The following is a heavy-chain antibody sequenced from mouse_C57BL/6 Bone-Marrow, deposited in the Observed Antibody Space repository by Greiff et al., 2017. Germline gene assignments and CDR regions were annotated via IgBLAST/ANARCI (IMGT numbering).Heavy chain of an antibody. J-gene: IGHJ1*03. CDR2: ISYSGST. D-gene: IGHD1-1*01. CDR1: GYSITSDY. Sequence: VQLQQSGPGLAKPSQTLSLTCSVTGYSITSDYWNWIRKFPGNKLEYMGYISYSGSTYYNPSLKSRISITRDTSKNQYYLQLNSVTTEDTATYYCARSHYYGSIYWYFDVWGTGTTVTVSS. CDR3: ARSHYYGSIYWYFDV. V-gene: IGHV3-8*01.